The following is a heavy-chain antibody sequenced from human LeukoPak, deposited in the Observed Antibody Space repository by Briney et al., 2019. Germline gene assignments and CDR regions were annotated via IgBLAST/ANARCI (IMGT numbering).Heavy chain of an antibody. Sequence: GGSLRLSCAASGFTFSGSAMHWGRQASGKGLEWVGRIRSEANSYATADASSGKGKFTISRDDSKNTAYLQMNSLKTEDTAVYYCTRPTGDRDYWGQGTLVTVSS. V-gene: IGHV3-73*01. D-gene: IGHD7-27*01. CDR3: TRPTGDRDY. CDR2: IRSEANSYAT. J-gene: IGHJ4*02. CDR1: GFTFSGSA.